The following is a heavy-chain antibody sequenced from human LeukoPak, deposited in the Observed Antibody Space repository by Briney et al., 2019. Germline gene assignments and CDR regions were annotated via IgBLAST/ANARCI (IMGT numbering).Heavy chain of an antibody. CDR3: ARNGGAVAGTYYYYGMDV. Sequence: ASVKVSCKASGYTFTGYYMHWVRQAPGQGLEWMRWINPNSGGTNYAQKFQGRVTMTRDTSISTAYMELSRLRSDDTAVYYCARNGGAVAGTYYYYGMDVWGQGTTVTVSS. J-gene: IGHJ6*02. CDR1: GYTFTGYY. CDR2: INPNSGGT. V-gene: IGHV1-2*02. D-gene: IGHD6-19*01.